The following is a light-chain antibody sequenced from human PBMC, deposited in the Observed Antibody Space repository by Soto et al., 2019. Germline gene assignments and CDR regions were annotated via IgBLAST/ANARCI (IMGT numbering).Light chain of an antibody. Sequence: QSALTQPASVSGSPGQSITISCTGTSSDVGGYNYVSWYQQHPGKAPKLMIYEVSKRPSGVSNHFSGSKSGNTASLTISGLQAEDEADYYCSSYTSSSTRVFGTGTKLTVL. V-gene: IGLV2-14*01. J-gene: IGLJ1*01. CDR1: SSDVGGYNY. CDR3: SSYTSSSTRV. CDR2: EVS.